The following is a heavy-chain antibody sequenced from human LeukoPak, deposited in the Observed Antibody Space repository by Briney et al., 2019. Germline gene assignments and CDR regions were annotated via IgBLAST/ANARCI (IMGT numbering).Heavy chain of an antibody. Sequence: GGSLRLSCAASGFTFSTYNMNWVRQAPGKGLEWVSSITSSSSYTFYADSVKGRFTISRDNSKNTLYLQMNSLRAEDTAVYYCARGFPNYYDSSGYYAADYWGQGTLVTVSS. CDR3: ARGFPNYYDSSGYYAADY. D-gene: IGHD3-22*01. CDR2: ITSSSSYT. V-gene: IGHV3-21*01. CDR1: GFTFSTYN. J-gene: IGHJ4*02.